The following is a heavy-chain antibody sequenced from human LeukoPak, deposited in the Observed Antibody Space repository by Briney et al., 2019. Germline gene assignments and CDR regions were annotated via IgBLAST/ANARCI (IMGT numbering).Heavy chain of an antibody. D-gene: IGHD2-15*01. Sequence: SVTVSYKAPGGTFNSYAISWVRQAPGQGLAWMGRIIPIFGTANYAQKFQGRGTITADKSTSTAYMELSSLRSEDTAVYYCARGYCSGGSCHDHYFYYYMDVWGKGTTVTVSS. CDR3: ARGYCSGGSCHDHYFYYYMDV. CDR1: GGTFNSYA. CDR2: IIPIFGTA. J-gene: IGHJ6*03. V-gene: IGHV1-69*06.